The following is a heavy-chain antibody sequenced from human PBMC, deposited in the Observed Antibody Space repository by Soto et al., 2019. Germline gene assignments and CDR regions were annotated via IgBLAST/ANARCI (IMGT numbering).Heavy chain of an antibody. CDR2: MGNDGITT. CDR1: GFTFSTYG. J-gene: IGHJ3*02. CDR3: AKEFQWELHAFDI. V-gene: IGHV3-30*02. Sequence: XGSLKLSFSASGFTFSTYGMHWVRQDPGKGLDWVAVMGNDGITTFYADSVKGRFTISRDNSKNTLFLQMNSLRADDTAVYYCAKEFQWELHAFDIWGQGPMVTLSS. D-gene: IGHD1-26*01.